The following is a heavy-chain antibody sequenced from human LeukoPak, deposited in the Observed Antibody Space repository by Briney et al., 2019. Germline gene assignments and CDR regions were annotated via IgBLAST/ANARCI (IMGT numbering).Heavy chain of an antibody. V-gene: IGHV3-30*18. J-gene: IGHJ6*02. CDR3: SKDRSSGWSYYYYGMDV. CDR2: ISYGGSNK. D-gene: IGHD6-19*01. CDR1: GFTFSSYG. Sequence: PGRSLRLSCAASGFTFSSYGMHWVRQAPGKGLEWVAVISYGGSNKYYADSVKGRFTISRDNSENTLYLQMNSLRAEDTAVYYCSKDRSSGWSYYYYGMDVWGQGTTVTVSS.